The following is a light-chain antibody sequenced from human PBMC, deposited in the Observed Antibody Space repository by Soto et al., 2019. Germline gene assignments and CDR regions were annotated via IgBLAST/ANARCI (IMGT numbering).Light chain of an antibody. V-gene: IGKV1-6*02. CDR2: AAS. J-gene: IGKJ4*01. CDR1: QGIRND. Sequence: AVQMTQSPSSLSASVGDRVTITCRASQGIRNDLGWYQQKPGKAPKLLIYAASSLQSGVPSRFSGSGSGTDFTFTISSLQPEDFATYFCLQDWKYPLTFGGGTRVEVQ. CDR3: LQDWKYPLT.